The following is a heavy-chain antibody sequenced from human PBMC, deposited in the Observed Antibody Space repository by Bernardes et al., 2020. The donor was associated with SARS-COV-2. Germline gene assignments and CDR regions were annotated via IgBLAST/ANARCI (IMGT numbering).Heavy chain of an antibody. CDR3: ATKTYHYGGLNYGAGDY. CDR1: GYTLTELS. D-gene: IGHD4-17*01. V-gene: IGHV1-24*01. Sequence: ASVKVSCKVSGYTLTELSMHWVRQAPGKGLEWMGGFDPEDGETIYAQKFQGRVTMTEDTSTDTAYMELSTLRSEDTAVYYCATKTYHYGGLNYGAGDYWGQGTLVTVSS. CDR2: FDPEDGET. J-gene: IGHJ4*02.